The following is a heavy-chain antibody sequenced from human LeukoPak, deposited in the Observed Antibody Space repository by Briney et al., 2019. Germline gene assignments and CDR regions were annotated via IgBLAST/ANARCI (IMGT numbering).Heavy chain of an antibody. CDR2: IKTDGSAM. Sequence: GGSLRLSCVGPGFTFNDYWIHWVRQAPGKGLGLVSAIKTDGSAMQYADSVKGRFAISRDNAKNTVYLQMNSLRDEDTAVYYCVRDRTVSTILDYWGQGTLVTVSS. CDR3: VRDRTVSTILDY. CDR1: GFTFNDYW. V-gene: IGHV3-74*03. J-gene: IGHJ4*02. D-gene: IGHD5/OR15-5a*01.